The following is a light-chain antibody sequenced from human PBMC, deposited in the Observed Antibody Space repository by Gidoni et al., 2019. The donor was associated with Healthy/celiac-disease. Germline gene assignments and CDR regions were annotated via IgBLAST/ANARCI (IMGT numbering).Light chain of an antibody. CDR1: QGISSA. V-gene: IGKV1-13*02. Sequence: AIQLTQSPSSLSASVGDRVTITCRASQGISSALAWYQQKPGEAPKLLIYDASSLESGVPSRFSGSGSGTDFTLTIGSLQPEDFATYYCQQFNSYPITFGQGTRLEIK. CDR2: DAS. CDR3: QQFNSYPIT. J-gene: IGKJ5*01.